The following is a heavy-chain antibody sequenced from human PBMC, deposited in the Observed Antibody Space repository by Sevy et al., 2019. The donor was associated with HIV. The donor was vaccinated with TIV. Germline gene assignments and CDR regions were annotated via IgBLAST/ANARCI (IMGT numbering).Heavy chain of an antibody. V-gene: IGHV4-59*01. CDR2: INYSGST. CDR3: ARVAYCGGDCYPFDY. D-gene: IGHD2-21*02. J-gene: IGHJ4*02. Sequence: SETLSLTCSVSGGSISGYYWSWIRQPPGKGLEWIGYINYSGSTNYNPSLKSRVTISVDTSKNQFSLKLSSVTAADTAVHYCARVAYCGGDCYPFDYWGQGTLVTVSS. CDR1: GGSISGYY.